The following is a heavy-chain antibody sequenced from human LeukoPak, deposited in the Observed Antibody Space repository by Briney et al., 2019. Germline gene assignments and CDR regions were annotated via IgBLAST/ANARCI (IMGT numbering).Heavy chain of an antibody. V-gene: IGHV3-23*01. D-gene: IGHD3-9*01. CDR3: AKDGGVLRYFDWSYFDY. Sequence: PGGSLRLYCAASGFTFSSYAMSWVRQAPGKGLEWVSAISGSGGSTYYADSVKGRFTISRDNSKNTLYLQMNSLRAEDTAVYYCAKDGGVLRYFDWSYFDYWGQGTLVTVPS. CDR2: ISGSGGST. J-gene: IGHJ4*02. CDR1: GFTFSSYA.